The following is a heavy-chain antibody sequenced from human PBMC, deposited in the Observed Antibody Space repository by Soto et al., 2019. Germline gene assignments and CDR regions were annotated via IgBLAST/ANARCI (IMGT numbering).Heavy chain of an antibody. CDR2: ISGSGGST. J-gene: IGHJ4*02. D-gene: IGHD1-7*01. CDR1: GFTFSNYA. V-gene: IGHV3-23*01. Sequence: GGSLRLSCAASGFTFSNYALSWVRQAPGKGLEWVSTISGSGGSTYYADSVKGRFTVSRDNSKNTLFLQMNSLRAEDTAMYYCAKSPPNWNYPYYFDYWGQGALVTVSS. CDR3: AKSPPNWNYPYYFDY.